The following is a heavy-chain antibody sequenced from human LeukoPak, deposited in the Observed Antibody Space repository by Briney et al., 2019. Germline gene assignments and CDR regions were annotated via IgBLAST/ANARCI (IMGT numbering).Heavy chain of an antibody. V-gene: IGHV3-23*01. CDR2: ISGSGGST. D-gene: IGHD4-11*01. J-gene: IGHJ4*02. Sequence: PGGSLRLSCAASGFTFSSYAMSWVRQAPGKGLEWVSAISGSGGSTYYADSVKGRFTISRDNSKNTLYLQVNSLRAEDTAVYYCAKDRWPRTGSDYKIFDYWGQGTLVTVSS. CDR1: GFTFSSYA. CDR3: AKDRWPRTGSDYKIFDY.